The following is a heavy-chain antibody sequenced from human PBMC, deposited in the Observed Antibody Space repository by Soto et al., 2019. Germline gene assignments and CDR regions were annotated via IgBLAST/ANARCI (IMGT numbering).Heavy chain of an antibody. J-gene: IGHJ6*02. CDR1: EFSLSTYS. CDR2: ISTRSDV. Sequence: GGSLRLSCTASEFSLSTYSMNWVRQAPGKGLEWVSSISTRSDVYYADSVKGRFTIARDNAKNSLSLQMNSLSAEDTGVYYCARERTAWPLAYGLEVWGQGTTVTVSS. V-gene: IGHV3-21*03. CDR3: ARERTAWPLAYGLEV. D-gene: IGHD2-21*02.